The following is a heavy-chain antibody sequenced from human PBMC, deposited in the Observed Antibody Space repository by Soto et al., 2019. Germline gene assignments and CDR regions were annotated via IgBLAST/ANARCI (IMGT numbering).Heavy chain of an antibody. CDR1: GGSISSGGYY. CDR3: ARKATVTTCFDY. D-gene: IGHD4-17*01. J-gene: IGHJ4*02. V-gene: IGHV4-31*03. Sequence: QVQLQESGPGLVKPSQTLSLTCTVSGGSISSGGYYWSWIRQYPGKGLGWIGYIYYSGSTYYNPSLKSRVTISVDTSKNQFSLKLSSVTAADTAVYYCARKATVTTCFDYWGQGTLVTVSS. CDR2: IYYSGST.